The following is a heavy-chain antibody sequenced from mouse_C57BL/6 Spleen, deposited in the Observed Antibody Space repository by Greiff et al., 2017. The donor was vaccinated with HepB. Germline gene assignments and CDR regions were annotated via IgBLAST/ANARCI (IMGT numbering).Heavy chain of an antibody. Sequence: EVQLQQSGPVLVKPGASVKMSCKASGYTFTDYYMNWVKQSHGKSLEWIGVINPYNGGTSYNQKFKGKATLTVDKSSSTAYMELNSLTSEDSAVYYCARIGVYYYGSSDYYYAMDYWGQGTSVTVSS. CDR3: ARIGVYYYGSSDYYYAMDY. D-gene: IGHD1-1*01. CDR2: INPYNGGT. CDR1: GYTFTDYY. V-gene: IGHV1-19*01. J-gene: IGHJ4*01.